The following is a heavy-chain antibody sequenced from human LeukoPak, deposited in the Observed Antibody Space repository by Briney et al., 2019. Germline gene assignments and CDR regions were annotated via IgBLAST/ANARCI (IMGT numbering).Heavy chain of an antibody. V-gene: IGHV3-23*01. CDR2: IRTRGAST. CDR3: TSSFDY. Sequence: GGSLRLSCAASGFSFSSYAMSWVRQTPERGLEWVSSIRTRGASTYYADSVKGRFTVSRDNSKDTLYLQMNSLTAEDTALYYCTSSFDYWGQGILVTVSS. J-gene: IGHJ4*02. CDR1: GFSFSSYA. D-gene: IGHD2-2*01.